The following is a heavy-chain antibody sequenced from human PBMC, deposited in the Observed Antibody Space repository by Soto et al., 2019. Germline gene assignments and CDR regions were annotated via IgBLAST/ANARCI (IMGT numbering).Heavy chain of an antibody. V-gene: IGHV5-51*01. CDR1: GYSFTSYW. Sequence: PGESLKISCKGSGYSFTSYWIGWVRQMPGKGLEWMGIIYPGDSDTRYSPSFQGQVTISADKSISTAYLQWSSLKASDTAMYYCARSPDYDILTGYYPSRFAPWGQGTLVTVSS. J-gene: IGHJ5*02. CDR2: IYPGDSDT. D-gene: IGHD3-9*01. CDR3: ARSPDYDILTGYYPSRFAP.